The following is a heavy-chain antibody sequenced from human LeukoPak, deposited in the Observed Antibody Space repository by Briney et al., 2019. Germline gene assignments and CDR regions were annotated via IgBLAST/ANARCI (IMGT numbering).Heavy chain of an antibody. Sequence: GGSLRLSCAASGFTFDDYGMSWVRQAPGQGLEWVSGINWNGGSTAYADSGKGRFTISRDNAKNSLYMQMNSLRAEDTALYHWARVRLTTNSFDPWGQGTLVTVSS. J-gene: IGHJ5*02. CDR3: ARVRLTTNSFDP. CDR1: GFTFDDYG. V-gene: IGHV3-20*01. CDR2: INWNGGST. D-gene: IGHD3-22*01.